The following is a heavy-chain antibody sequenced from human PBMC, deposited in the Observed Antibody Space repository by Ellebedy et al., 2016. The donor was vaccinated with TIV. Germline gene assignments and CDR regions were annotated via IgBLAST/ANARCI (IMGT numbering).Heavy chain of an antibody. CDR1: GGSISSNY. CDR2: IYNSVIT. D-gene: IGHD1-26*01. J-gene: IGHJ4*02. CDR3: ARRYSGSSYHYFDY. Sequence: MPGGSLRLSCTVSGGSISSNYWDWIRQPPGKGLEWIGYIYNSVITNYNPSLKSRVTMSVDTPKRQLSLKLRSVTAADTAVYYCARRYSGSSYHYFDYWGQGTLVIVSS. V-gene: IGHV4-59*08.